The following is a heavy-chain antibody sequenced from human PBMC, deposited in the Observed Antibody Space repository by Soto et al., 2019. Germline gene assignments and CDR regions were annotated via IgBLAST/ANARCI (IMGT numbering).Heavy chain of an antibody. CDR2: IIPILGIA. V-gene: IGHV1-69*02. Sequence: QVQLVQSGAEVKKPGSSVKVSCKASGGTFSSYTISWVRQAPGQGLEWMGRIIPILGIANYAQKFQGRVTITADKTTSTAYMELSSLRSEDRAGFSCAGSQGGGFDYWGQGTLVTVSS. J-gene: IGHJ4*02. D-gene: IGHD3-16*01. CDR1: GGTFSSYT. CDR3: AGSQGGGFDY.